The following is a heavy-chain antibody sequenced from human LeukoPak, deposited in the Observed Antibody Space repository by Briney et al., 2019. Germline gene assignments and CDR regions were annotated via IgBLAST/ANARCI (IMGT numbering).Heavy chain of an antibody. Sequence: ASVKVSCKASGYTFTSYGISWVRQAPGQGLEWMGWIGAYNGNTNYAQKLQGRVTMTTDTSTSTAYMELRSLRSDDTAVYYCARDSVVVVAASDWFDPWGQGTLVTVSS. CDR2: IGAYNGNT. CDR3: ARDSVVVVAASDWFDP. CDR1: GYTFTSYG. V-gene: IGHV1-18*01. D-gene: IGHD2-15*01. J-gene: IGHJ5*02.